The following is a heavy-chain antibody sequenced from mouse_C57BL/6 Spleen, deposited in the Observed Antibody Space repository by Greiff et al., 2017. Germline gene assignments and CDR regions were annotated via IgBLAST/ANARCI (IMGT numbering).Heavy chain of an antibody. J-gene: IGHJ3*01. V-gene: IGHV1-61*01. Sequence: QVQLQQPGAELVRPGSSVKLSCKASGYTFTSYWMDWVKQRPGQGLEWIGNSYHSDSETHYNQKFKDKATLTVDKSSSTAYMQLSSLTSEDSAVYYCARYWDGAWFAYWGQGTLVTVSA. CDR2: SYHSDSET. CDR1: GYTFTSYW. CDR3: ARYWDGAWFAY. D-gene: IGHD4-1*01.